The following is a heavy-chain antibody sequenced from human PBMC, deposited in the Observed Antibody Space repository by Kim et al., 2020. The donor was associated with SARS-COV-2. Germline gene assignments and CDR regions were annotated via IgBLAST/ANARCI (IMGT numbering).Heavy chain of an antibody. J-gene: IGHJ6*02. V-gene: IGHV3-33*01. CDR2: IWYDGGNK. D-gene: IGHD3-9*01. CDR3: ARDYAGYFKGLDV. Sequence: GGSLRLSCAASGFAMSSYGMHWVRQAPGKGLEWVSLIWYDGGNKYYADSVKGRFTISRDNSKNTLYLQMNSLRAEDTAVYYCARDYAGYFKGLDVWGQGTTVTFSS. CDR1: GFAMSSYG.